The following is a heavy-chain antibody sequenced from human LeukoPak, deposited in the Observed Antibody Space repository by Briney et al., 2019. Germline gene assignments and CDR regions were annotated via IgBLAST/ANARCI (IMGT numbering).Heavy chain of an antibody. J-gene: IGHJ4*02. CDR3: ASGDYYDSSGYYYGDY. CDR2: INHSGST. V-gene: IGHV4-39*07. CDR1: GGSISSSGYY. D-gene: IGHD3-22*01. Sequence: SETLSLTCTVSGGSISSSGYYWSWIRQPPGKGLEWIGEINHSGSTNYNPSLKSRVTISVDTSKNQFSLKLSSVTAADTAVYYCASGDYYDSSGYYYGDYWGQGTLVTVSS.